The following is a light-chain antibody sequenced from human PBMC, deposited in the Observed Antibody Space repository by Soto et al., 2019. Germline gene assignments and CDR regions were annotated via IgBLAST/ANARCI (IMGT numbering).Light chain of an antibody. CDR2: GAS. Sequence: EIVLTQSPGTLSLSPGERATLSCRASQSVSSSYLAWYQQKPGQAHRLLIYGASSRATGIPDRFSGSGSETDFTLTISRLEPEDIAVYYCQQYGSSPTYTFGQGPKLAIK. V-gene: IGKV3-20*01. J-gene: IGKJ2*01. CDR3: QQYGSSPTYT. CDR1: QSVSSSY.